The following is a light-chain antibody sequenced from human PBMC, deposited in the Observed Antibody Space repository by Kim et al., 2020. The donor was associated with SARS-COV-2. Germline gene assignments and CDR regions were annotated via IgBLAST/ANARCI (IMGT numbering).Light chain of an antibody. J-gene: IGLJ3*02. CDR2: GDS. V-gene: IGLV1-40*03. CDR3: QSYESSRSGWV. Sequence: VTSTSTGRSTNIGGGYDDDSYHQLPPTTPTHLIYGDSSRRSGVVDRCSGSKSGATAALAIIGVQDEDEEDDYCQSYESSRSGWVFGGGTKLTVL. CDR1: STNIGGGYD.